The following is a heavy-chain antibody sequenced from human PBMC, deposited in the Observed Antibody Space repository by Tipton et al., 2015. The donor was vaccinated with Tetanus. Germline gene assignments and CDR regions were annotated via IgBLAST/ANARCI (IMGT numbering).Heavy chain of an antibody. CDR2: IIPMFGTE. D-gene: IGHD4-17*01. Sequence: QSGAEVKRPGSSVKVSCKASGGTFNSYTITWVRQAPGQGLEWMGGIIPMFGTETYSQDLQGRVSITADESTGTAYMELTNLKSEDTAVYYCARDQNGDFVYWGRGTLVTVSS. V-gene: IGHV1-69*01. CDR3: ARDQNGDFVY. J-gene: IGHJ4*02. CDR1: GGTFNSYT.